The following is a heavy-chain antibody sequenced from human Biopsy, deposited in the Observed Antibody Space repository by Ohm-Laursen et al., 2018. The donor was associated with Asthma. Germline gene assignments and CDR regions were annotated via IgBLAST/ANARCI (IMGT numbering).Heavy chain of an antibody. V-gene: IGHV4-39*01. CDR3: ARHWDWGSFFDY. CDR2: ISYTGSA. J-gene: IGHJ4*02. CDR1: GGSISSSSYY. D-gene: IGHD7-27*01. Sequence: TLSLTCTVSGGSISSSSYYWGWIRQPLGKGLEWMGSISYTGSAYHNPSLKSRVTISVDTSKNHFSLKLSSVTAADTAVYYCARHWDWGSFFDYWGQGTPVTVSS.